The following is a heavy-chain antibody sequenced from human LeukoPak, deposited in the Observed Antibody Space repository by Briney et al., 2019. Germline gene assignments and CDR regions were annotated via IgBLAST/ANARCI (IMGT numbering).Heavy chain of an antibody. J-gene: IGHJ4*02. Sequence: SETLSLTCTVSGFSIGDNYYWGWIRQPPGKGLEWIGNIYHTGTTYYNSSLKSRVTISIDTSKNQFSLRLSSVTAADTAVYFCARNRYFDWLEFDYWGQGTLVTVSS. CDR3: ARNRYFDWLEFDY. CDR1: GFSIGDNYY. D-gene: IGHD3-9*01. CDR2: IYHTGTT. V-gene: IGHV4-38-2*02.